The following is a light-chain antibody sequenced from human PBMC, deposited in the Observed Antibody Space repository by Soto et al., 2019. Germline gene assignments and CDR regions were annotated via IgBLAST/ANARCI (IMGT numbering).Light chain of an antibody. CDR1: SGRSDYA. V-gene: IGLV4-69*01. Sequence: QPVLTQSPSASASLGASVRLTCTLSSGRSDYAIAWHQQQPKKGPRYLMKVTSDGSHTNGDGISDRFSGSSSGTERHLTISSLQSEDEGDYYCQTWGAGIHVFGGGTKLTVL. CDR3: QTWGAGIHV. J-gene: IGLJ1*01. CDR2: VTSDGSH.